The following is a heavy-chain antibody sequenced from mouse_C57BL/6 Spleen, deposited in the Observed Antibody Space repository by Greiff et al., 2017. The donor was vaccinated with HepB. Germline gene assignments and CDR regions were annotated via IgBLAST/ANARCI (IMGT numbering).Heavy chain of an antibody. CDR1: GYTFTSYW. J-gene: IGHJ2*01. V-gene: IGHV1-7*01. CDR3: ARYEDSYYGSSFVLFDY. CDR2: INPSSGYT. Sequence: QVQLQQSGAELAKPGASVKLSCTASGYTFTSYWMHWVKQRPGKGLEWIGYINPSSGYTKYNQKFKDKATLTADKSTSTAYMQLSSLTYEDSAVYYCARYEDSYYGSSFVLFDYWGQGTTLTVSS. D-gene: IGHD1-1*01.